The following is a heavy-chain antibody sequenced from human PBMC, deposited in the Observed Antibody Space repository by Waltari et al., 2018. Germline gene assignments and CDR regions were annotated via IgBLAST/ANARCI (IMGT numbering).Heavy chain of an antibody. CDR2: IYYSGST. Sequence: QVQLQESGPGLVKPSETLSLTCTVSGGSISSYYWSWIRQPPGKGLEWIGYIYYSGSTYYNPSLKSRVTISVDTSKNQFSLKLSSVTAADTAVYYCARDRWELLRAFDYWGQGTLVTVSS. V-gene: IGHV4-59*12. CDR3: ARDRWELLRAFDY. D-gene: IGHD1-26*01. J-gene: IGHJ4*02. CDR1: GGSISSYY.